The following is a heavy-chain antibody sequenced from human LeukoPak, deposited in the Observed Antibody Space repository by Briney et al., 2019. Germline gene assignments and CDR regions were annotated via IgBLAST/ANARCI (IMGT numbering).Heavy chain of an antibody. CDR1: GFTFSSYA. CDR2: ISGSGGST. V-gene: IGHV3-23*01. CDR3: AKDFQYRGSYYEATDY. Sequence: GGSLRLSCAASGFTFSSYAVSWVRQAPGKGLEWVSAISGSGGSTYYADSVKGRFTISRDNSKNTLYLQMNSLRAEDTAVYYCAKDFQYRGSYYEATDYWGQGTLVTVSS. D-gene: IGHD1-26*01. J-gene: IGHJ4*02.